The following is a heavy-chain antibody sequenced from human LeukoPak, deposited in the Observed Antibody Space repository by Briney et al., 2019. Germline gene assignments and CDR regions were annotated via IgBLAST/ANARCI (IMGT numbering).Heavy chain of an antibody. D-gene: IGHD3-10*01. CDR2: INHSGSP. V-gene: IGHV4-34*01. Sequence: RPSETLSLTCAVYGGSFSGYYWSWIRQPPGKGLEWIGEINHSGSPTYNPSLKSRVPISVDTSKNQFSLKLSSVTAADTAVYYCARGDGGLLWFGELFDPWGQGTLVTVSS. J-gene: IGHJ5*02. CDR3: ARGDGGLLWFGELFDP. CDR1: GGSFSGYY.